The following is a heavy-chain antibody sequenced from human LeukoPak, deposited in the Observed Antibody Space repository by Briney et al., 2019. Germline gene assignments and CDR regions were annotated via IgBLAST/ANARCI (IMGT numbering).Heavy chain of an antibody. D-gene: IGHD2-2*01. Sequence: PGGSLRLSCAASGFTFSSYEMNWVRQAPGKGLEWVSYISSSGSTIYYADSVKGRFTISRDNAKNSLYLQMNSLRAEDTAVYYCARGNAGVVPAANVRERFKPYAFFLLWREKGKNWFDPWGQGTLVIVSS. CDR1: GFTFSSYE. J-gene: IGHJ5*02. CDR2: ISSSGSTI. CDR3: ARGNAGVVPAANVRERFKPYAFFLLWREKGKNWFDP. V-gene: IGHV3-48*03.